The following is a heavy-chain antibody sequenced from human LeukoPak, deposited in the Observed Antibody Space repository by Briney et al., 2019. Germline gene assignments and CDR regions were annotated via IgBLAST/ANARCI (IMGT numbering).Heavy chain of an antibody. CDR2: IWYDGSSQ. Sequence: GRSLRLSCAASGFTFRSYGMHRVRQAPGKGLEWVAVIWYDGSSQFYVDSVKGRFIISRDNSKNTLSLQMNSLRADDTALYYCARIRDGSNWYFDLWGRGTQVTVSS. V-gene: IGHV3-33*01. CDR1: GFTFRSYG. D-gene: IGHD5-24*01. CDR3: ARIRDGSNWYFDL. J-gene: IGHJ2*01.